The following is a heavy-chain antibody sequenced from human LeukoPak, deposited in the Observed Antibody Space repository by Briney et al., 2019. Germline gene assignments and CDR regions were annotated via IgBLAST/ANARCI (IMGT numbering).Heavy chain of an antibody. V-gene: IGHV4-39*07. CDR3: ARGVEGDGYNSMPY. Sequence: SETLSLTCTVSGGSISSSSYYWGWIRQPPGKGLEWIGYIYYSGSTYYNPSLKSRVTISVDTSKNQFSLKLSSATAADTAVYYCARGVEGDGYNSMPYWGQGTLVTVSS. CDR1: GGSISSSSYY. CDR2: IYYSGST. J-gene: IGHJ4*02. D-gene: IGHD5-24*01.